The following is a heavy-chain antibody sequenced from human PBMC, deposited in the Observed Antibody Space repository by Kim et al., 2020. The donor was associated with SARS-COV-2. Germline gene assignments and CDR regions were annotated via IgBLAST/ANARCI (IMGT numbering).Heavy chain of an antibody. Sequence: GGSLRLSCAASGFTFDDYAMHWVRQAPGKGLEWVSGISWNSGSIGYADSVKGRFTISRDNAKNSLYLQMNSLRAEDTALYYCAKDCKRGGWELLYYFDYWGQGTLVTVSS. CDR2: ISWNSGSI. D-gene: IGHD1-26*01. CDR3: AKDCKRGGWELLYYFDY. CDR1: GFTFDDYA. V-gene: IGHV3-9*01. J-gene: IGHJ4*02.